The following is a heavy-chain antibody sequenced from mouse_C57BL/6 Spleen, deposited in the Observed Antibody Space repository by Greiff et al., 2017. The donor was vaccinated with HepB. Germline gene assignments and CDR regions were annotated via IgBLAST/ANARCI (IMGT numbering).Heavy chain of an antibody. CDR2: IDPETGGT. J-gene: IGHJ2*01. V-gene: IGHV1-15*01. CDR3: TKTGSSRNFDY. CDR1: GYTFTDYE. D-gene: IGHD1-1*01. Sequence: QVQLQQSGAELVRPGASVTLSCKASGYTFTDYEMHWVKQTPVHGLEWIGAIDPETGGTAYNQKFKGKAILTADKSSSTAYMELRSLTSEDSAVYYCTKTGSSRNFDYWGQGTTLTVSS.